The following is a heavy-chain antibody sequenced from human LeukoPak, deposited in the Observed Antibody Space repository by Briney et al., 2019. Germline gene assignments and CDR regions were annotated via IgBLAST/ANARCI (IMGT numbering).Heavy chain of an antibody. V-gene: IGHV3-30*03. CDR3: ASDSSGWQH. CDR2: ISYDGSNK. D-gene: IGHD6-19*01. Sequence: PGGSLRLSCAASGFTFSSYGMLWVRQAPGKGLEWVAVISYDGSNKYYADSVKGRLTISRDNSKNTLYLQMNSLRAEDTAVYYCASDSSGWQHWGQGTLVTVSS. CDR1: GFTFSSYG. J-gene: IGHJ4*02.